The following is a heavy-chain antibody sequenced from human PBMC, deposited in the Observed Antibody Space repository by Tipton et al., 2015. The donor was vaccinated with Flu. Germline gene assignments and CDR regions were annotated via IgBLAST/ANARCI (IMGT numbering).Heavy chain of an antibody. CDR3: VRVRPAAQADGMDV. D-gene: IGHD6-25*01. CDR1: GFTVRDNH. Sequence: QLVQSGGGLIQPGGSLRLSCGASGFTVRDNHLSWVRQAPGTGLECVSVIYSGGSTYYADSVRGRFTISRDNVRNTLYPQMDSLRAEDTAFYYYVRVRPAAQADGMDVWGQGTAVTVSS. CDR2: IYSGGST. J-gene: IGHJ6*02. V-gene: IGHV3-53*01.